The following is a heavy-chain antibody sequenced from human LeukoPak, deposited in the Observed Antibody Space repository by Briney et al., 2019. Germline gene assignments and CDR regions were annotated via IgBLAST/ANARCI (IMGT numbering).Heavy chain of an antibody. V-gene: IGHV3-30-3*01. CDR2: ISYDGSNK. J-gene: IGHJ4*02. CDR1: GFTFSSYA. Sequence: GGSLRLSCTASGFTFSSYAIHWVRQAPGKGLEWVAVISYDGSNKYYADSVKGRFTISRDNSKNTLYLQMNSLRAEDTAVYYCARLRRSSGYYYDYWGQGTQVTVSS. CDR3: ARLRRSSGYYYDY. D-gene: IGHD3-22*01.